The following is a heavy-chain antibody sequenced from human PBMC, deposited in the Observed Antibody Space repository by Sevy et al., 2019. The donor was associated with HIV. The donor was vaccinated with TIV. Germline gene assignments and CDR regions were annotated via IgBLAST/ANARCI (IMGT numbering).Heavy chain of an antibody. CDR1: GYTFTGYY. V-gene: IGHV1-2*06. D-gene: IGHD3-10*01. CDR2: INPNSGGT. J-gene: IGHJ5*02. CDR3: ARGRVEESSGSIWFDP. Sequence: ASVKVSCKASGYTFTGYYMHWVRQAPGQGLEWMGRINPNSGGTNYAQKFQGRVTMTRDTSISTAYMELSRLRSDDTAVYYCARGRVEESSGSIWFDPWGQGTLVTVSS.